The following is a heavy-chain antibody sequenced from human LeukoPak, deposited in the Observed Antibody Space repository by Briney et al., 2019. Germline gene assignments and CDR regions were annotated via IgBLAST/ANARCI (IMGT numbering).Heavy chain of an antibody. V-gene: IGHV5-51*01. CDR2: IYPGDSDT. J-gene: IGHJ4*02. CDR1: GYSFTSYW. CDR3: ARRPGIAAAGTPFDY. Sequence: GESLKISCKGSGYSFTSYWIGWVRQMPGKGLEWMGIIYPGDSDTRYSPSFQGQVTISADKSISTAYLQWSSLKASDTAMYYCARRPGIAAAGTPFDYWGQGTLVTVSS. D-gene: IGHD6-13*01.